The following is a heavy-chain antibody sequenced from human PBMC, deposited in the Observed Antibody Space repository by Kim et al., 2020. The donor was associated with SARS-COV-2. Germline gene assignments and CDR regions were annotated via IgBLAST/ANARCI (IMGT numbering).Heavy chain of an antibody. CDR2: TYYRSKWYN. J-gene: IGHJ6*02. V-gene: IGHV6-1*01. D-gene: IGHD6-19*01. CDR3: ASDRLAVTIHYYYYGMDV. Sequence: SQTLSLTCAISGDSVSSNSAAWNWIRQSPSRGLEWLGRTYYRSKWYNDYTVSVKSRITINPDTSKNQFSLQLNSVTPEDMAVYYCASDRLAVTIHYYYYGMDVWGQGTTVTVSS. CDR1: GDSVSSNSAA.